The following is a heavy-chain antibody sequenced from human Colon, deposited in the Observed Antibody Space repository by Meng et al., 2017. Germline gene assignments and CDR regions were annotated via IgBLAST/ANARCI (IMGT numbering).Heavy chain of an antibody. CDR1: GGSISGDNW. Sequence: LREAGPGRVMPPATPLPTCAVSGGSISGDNWWSWVRQSPAKGLEWLCEVFLSGTSNYNPSLKSRVTISVDKSKNQFYLRLSSVTAADAAVYYCARRSSNNWFDPWGQGILVTVSS. D-gene: IGHD2-2*01. CDR3: ARRSSNNWFDP. V-gene: IGHV4-4*03. CDR2: VFLSGTS. J-gene: IGHJ5*02.